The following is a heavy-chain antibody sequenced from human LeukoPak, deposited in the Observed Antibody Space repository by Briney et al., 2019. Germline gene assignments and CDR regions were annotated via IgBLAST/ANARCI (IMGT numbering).Heavy chain of an antibody. J-gene: IGHJ5*02. CDR1: GGTFSSYA. Sequence: GASVKVSCKASGGTFSSYAISWVRQAPGQGLEWMGGIIPIFGTANYAQKFQGRVTITTDESTSTACMELSSLRSEDTAVYYCARGGIAAAGTGWSDPWGQGTLVTVSS. D-gene: IGHD6-13*01. V-gene: IGHV1-69*05. CDR2: IIPIFGTA. CDR3: ARGGIAAAGTGWSDP.